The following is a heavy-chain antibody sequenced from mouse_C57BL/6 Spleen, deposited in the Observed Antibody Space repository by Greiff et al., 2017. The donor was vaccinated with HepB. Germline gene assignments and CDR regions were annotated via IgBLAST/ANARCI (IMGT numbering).Heavy chain of an antibody. CDR2: FYPGSGSI. J-gene: IGHJ4*01. V-gene: IGHV1-62-2*01. CDR3: ARHEDNYYGSSYGAMDY. CDR1: GYTFTEYT. D-gene: IGHD1-1*01. Sequence: QVHVKQSGAELVKPGASVKLSCKASGYTFTEYTIHWVKQRSGQGLEWIGWFYPGSGSIKYNEKFKDKATLTADKSSRTVYMELSRLTSEDSAVYFCARHEDNYYGSSYGAMDYWGQGTSVTVSS.